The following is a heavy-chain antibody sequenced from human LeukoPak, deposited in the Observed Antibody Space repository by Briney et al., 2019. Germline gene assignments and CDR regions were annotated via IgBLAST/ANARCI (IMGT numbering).Heavy chain of an antibody. CDR2: NSGSGGST. Sequence: PGGSLRLSCAASGFTFSTYAMSWVRQAPGKGLEWVSANSGSGGSTYYADSVKGRFTISRDNSKNTLYLQMNSLRAEDTAVYYCAKDRGEWELLYFDYWGQGTLVTVSS. D-gene: IGHD1-26*01. CDR1: GFTFSTYA. V-gene: IGHV3-23*01. J-gene: IGHJ4*02. CDR3: AKDRGEWELLYFDY.